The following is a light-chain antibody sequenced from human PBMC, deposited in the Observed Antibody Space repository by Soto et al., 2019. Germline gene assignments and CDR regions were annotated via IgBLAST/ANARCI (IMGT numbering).Light chain of an antibody. CDR3: XQYNNWPPIT. V-gene: IGKV3-15*01. CDR1: QSVSSN. Sequence: EIVMTQSPATLSVSPGERATLSCRASQSVSSNLAWYQQKPGQAPRLLIYGASTRATGIPARFSGSGSGTXXXXXXXXXXXXXFXVXXCXQYNNWPPITFGQGTRLEIK. J-gene: IGKJ5*01. CDR2: GAS.